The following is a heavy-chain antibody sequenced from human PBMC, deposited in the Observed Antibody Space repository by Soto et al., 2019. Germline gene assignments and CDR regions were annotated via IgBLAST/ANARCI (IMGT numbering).Heavy chain of an antibody. D-gene: IGHD3-22*01. CDR1: GGSISSGDYY. J-gene: IGHJ4*02. CDR2: IYYSGST. CDR3: ASNTYYYDSSGYIFGQFDDY. Sequence: SETLSLTCTVSGGSISSGDYYWSWIRQPPGKGLEWIGYIYYSGSTYYNPSLKSRVTISVDTSKNQFSLKLSSVTAADTAVYYCASNTYYYDSSGYIFGQFDDYWGQGTLVTVSS. V-gene: IGHV4-30-4*01.